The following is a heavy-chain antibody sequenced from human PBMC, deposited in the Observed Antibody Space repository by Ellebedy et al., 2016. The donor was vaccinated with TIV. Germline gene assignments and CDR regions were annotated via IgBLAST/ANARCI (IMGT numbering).Heavy chain of an antibody. J-gene: IGHJ4*01. CDR2: IKEDGSQK. CDR1: GFTVGNNF. V-gene: IGHV3-7*03. CDR3: VRTVRLDFGSSWYDY. Sequence: GGSLRLSCAASGFTVGNNFMSWVRQAPRKGLEWVANIKEDGSQKYYVDSVKGRFTISRDNARNSLFLQMNSLMSEDTAVYYCVRTVRLDFGSSWYDYWGQGTLVTVSS. D-gene: IGHD6-13*01.